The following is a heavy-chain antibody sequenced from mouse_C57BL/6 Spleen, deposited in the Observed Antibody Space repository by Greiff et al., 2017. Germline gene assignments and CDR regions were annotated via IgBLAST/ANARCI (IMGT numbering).Heavy chain of an antibody. CDR2: INPGSGGT. V-gene: IGHV1-54*01. Sequence: QVQLQQSGAELVRPGTSVKVSCKASGYAFTNYLIEWVKQRPGQGLEWIGGINPGSGGTNYNEKFKGKATLTADKSSSTAYMQLSSLTSEDSAVYFCARGGYYGSSSLYYFDYWGQGTTLTVSS. CDR3: ARGGYYGSSSLYYFDY. J-gene: IGHJ2*01. D-gene: IGHD1-1*01. CDR1: GYAFTNYL.